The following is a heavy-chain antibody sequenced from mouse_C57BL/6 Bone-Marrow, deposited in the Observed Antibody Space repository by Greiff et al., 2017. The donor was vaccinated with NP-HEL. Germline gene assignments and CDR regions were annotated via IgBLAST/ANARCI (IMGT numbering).Heavy chain of an antibody. CDR3: ARENDYGYAWFAY. D-gene: IGHD2-2*01. J-gene: IGHJ3*01. V-gene: IGHV1-52*01. Sequence: VQLQQPGAELVRPGSSVKLSCKASGYTFTSYWMHWVKQRPIQGLEWIGNIDPSDSETHYNQKFKDKATLTVDKSSSTAYMQLSSLTSEDSAVYYCARENDYGYAWFAYWGQGTLVTVSA. CDR1: GYTFTSYW. CDR2: IDPSDSET.